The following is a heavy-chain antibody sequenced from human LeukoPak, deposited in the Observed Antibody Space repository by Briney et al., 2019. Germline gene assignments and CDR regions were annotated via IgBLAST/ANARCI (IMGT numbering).Heavy chain of an antibody. CDR3: ARSYSGMDV. CDR2: IYHSRST. Sequence: SETLSLTCAVSGFSISTGYYWGWIRQPPGKGLEWIGNIYHSRSTFYNPSLKSRVTISVDTTKNQFSLKVTSVIAADTAVYYCARSYSGMDVWGKGTTVTVSS. V-gene: IGHV4-38-2*01. J-gene: IGHJ6*04. D-gene: IGHD2-21*01. CDR1: GFSISTGYY.